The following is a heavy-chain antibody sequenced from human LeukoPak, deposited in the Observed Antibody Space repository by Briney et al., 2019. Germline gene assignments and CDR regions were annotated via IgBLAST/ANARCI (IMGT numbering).Heavy chain of an antibody. CDR2: IYYSGST. V-gene: IGHV4-39*07. Sequence: SETLSLTCTVSGGSISSSSYYWGWIRQPPGKGLEWIGSIYYSGSTYYNPSLKSRVTISVDTSKNQFSLKLSSVTAADTAVYYCAREIVVVVAAKDYYYYMDVWGKGTTVTISS. D-gene: IGHD2-15*01. CDR3: AREIVVVVAAKDYYYYMDV. J-gene: IGHJ6*03. CDR1: GGSISSSSYY.